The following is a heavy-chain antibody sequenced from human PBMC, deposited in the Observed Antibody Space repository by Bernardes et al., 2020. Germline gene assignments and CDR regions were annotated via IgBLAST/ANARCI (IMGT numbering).Heavy chain of an antibody. Sequence: GGSLRLSCAASGFTFRNYWMSWVRQTPGKGLEWVANIKQDGSEKYYADSVKGRFTISRDNAKNSLYLLMNSLRAEDTAVYYCARDIKKSLFGENYYYMDVWGKGTTVTVSS. CDR1: GFTFRNYW. V-gene: IGHV3-7*03. CDR2: IKQDGSEK. D-gene: IGHD3-10*02. CDR3: ARDIKKSLFGENYYYMDV. J-gene: IGHJ6*03.